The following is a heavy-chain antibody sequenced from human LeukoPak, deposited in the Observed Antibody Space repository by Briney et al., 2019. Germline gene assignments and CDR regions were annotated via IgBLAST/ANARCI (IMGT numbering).Heavy chain of an antibody. CDR3: ARGWDGGYYGSGSYEAFDI. V-gene: IGHV1-18*01. Sequence: ASVKVSCKASGYTFTSYGISWVRQAPGQGLEWMGWISAYNGNTNYAQKLQGRATMTTDTSTSTAYMELRSLRSDDTAVYYCARGWDGGYYGSGSYEAFDIWGQGTMVTVSS. J-gene: IGHJ3*02. D-gene: IGHD3-10*01. CDR2: ISAYNGNT. CDR1: GYTFTSYG.